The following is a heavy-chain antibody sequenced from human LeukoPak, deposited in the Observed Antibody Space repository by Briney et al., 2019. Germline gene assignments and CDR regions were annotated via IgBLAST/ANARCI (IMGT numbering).Heavy chain of an antibody. D-gene: IGHD1-1*01. CDR2: INEDGSQT. V-gene: IGHV3-7*01. CDR1: GFSFGSFW. J-gene: IGHJ4*02. CDR3: VRDVGYFHFDS. Sequence: GGSLRLPCAASGFSFGSFWTTWIRQAPGKGLEWVGHINEDGSQTNYIDSVTGRFTISRDNTKDSLYLQMNSLRAEDTAVYFCVRDVGYFHFDSWGQGILVTVSS.